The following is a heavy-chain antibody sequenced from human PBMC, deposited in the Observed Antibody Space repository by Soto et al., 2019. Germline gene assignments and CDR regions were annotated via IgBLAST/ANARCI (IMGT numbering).Heavy chain of an antibody. D-gene: IGHD2-2*01. CDR2: IIPISGTG. Sequence: QVQLVQSGAEVKKPGSSVKVSCKASGGTFSSYAISCVRQAPGQGLEWMGGIIPISGTGNYAQKFQGRVTITTDESTSTVYLELSSLRSEYRAVYYCARSQASLTSLEIYLYYYYGMDVLGQGTMVTVSS. CDR3: ARSQASLTSLEIYLYYYYGMDV. CDR1: GGTFSSYA. V-gene: IGHV1-69*01. J-gene: IGHJ6*02.